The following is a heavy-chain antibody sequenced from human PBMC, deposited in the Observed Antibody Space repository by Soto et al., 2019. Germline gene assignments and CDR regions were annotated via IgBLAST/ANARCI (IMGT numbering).Heavy chain of an antibody. J-gene: IGHJ6*02. Sequence: GVSLRLSCAASGFTFSGSAMHWVRQASGKGLEWVGRIRSKANSYATAYAASVKGRFTISRDDSKNTAYLQMNSLKTEDTAVYYCTRGIVVVPAEYYYYYGMDVWGQGTTVTVSS. CDR1: GFTFSGSA. CDR2: IRSKANSYAT. V-gene: IGHV3-73*01. CDR3: TRGIVVVPAEYYYYYGMDV. D-gene: IGHD2-2*01.